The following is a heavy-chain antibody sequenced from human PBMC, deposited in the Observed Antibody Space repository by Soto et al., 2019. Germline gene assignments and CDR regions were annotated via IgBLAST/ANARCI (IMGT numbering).Heavy chain of an antibody. CDR2: INPSGGST. CDR1: GYTFTDYR. CDR3: ARPAGRLANWFDP. V-gene: IGHV1-46*01. Sequence: QVQLVQSGVEVKKPGASVKVSCKASGYTFTDYRMIWVRQAPGQGLEWMGIINPSGGSTNYAPNCQGRVTLTRDAFTSTVYMELSNLRSEDTAGYYCARPAGRLANWFDPWGQGTLVTGSS. D-gene: IGHD6-6*01. J-gene: IGHJ5*02.